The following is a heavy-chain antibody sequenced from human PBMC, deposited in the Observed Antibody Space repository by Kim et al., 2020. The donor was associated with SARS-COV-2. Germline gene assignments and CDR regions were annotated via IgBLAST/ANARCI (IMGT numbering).Heavy chain of an antibody. J-gene: IGHJ4*01. CDR1: GFTFSDYY. D-gene: IGHD6-13*01. CDR3: ARVSVGSSSGYYFDY. V-gene: IGHV3-11*05. Sequence: GGSLRLSCAASGFTFSDYYMTWIRQAPGEGLECISYISSSGTYTIYADSVKGRFTISRDNAKNSLYLQMNSLRAEDTAVYYCARVSVGSSSGYYFDYWG. CDR2: ISSSGTYT.